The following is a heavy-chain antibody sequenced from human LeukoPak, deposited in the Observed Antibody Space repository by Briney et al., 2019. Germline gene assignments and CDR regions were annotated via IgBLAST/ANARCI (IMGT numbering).Heavy chain of an antibody. V-gene: IGHV3-15*05. J-gene: IGHJ6*02. CDR3: ARDSIAVAGTGYYGMDV. D-gene: IGHD6-19*01. CDR1: GFIFSNAW. Sequence: GGSLRLSCAASGFIFSNAWMTWVRQAPGKGLEWVGRIKSKIDGGTTDHAAPVKGRFTISRDNAKNTLYLQMNSLRAEDTAVYYCARDSIAVAGTGYYGMDVWGQGTTVTVSS. CDR2: IKSKIDGGTT.